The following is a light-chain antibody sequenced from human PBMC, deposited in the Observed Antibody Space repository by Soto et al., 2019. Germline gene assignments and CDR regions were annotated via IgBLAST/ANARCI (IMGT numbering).Light chain of an antibody. CDR3: QQYAAYPLT. J-gene: IGKJ5*01. CDR2: GAS. CDR1: QGINNL. V-gene: IGKV1-16*02. Sequence: DIQMTQSPSSLSASVGDTVTITCRASQGINNLLAWFQQKPGKVPKSLIFGASSLQSGVPSKFSGSGSGTDFTLTISSLQPEDFAIYYCQQYAAYPLTFGQGTRLDIK.